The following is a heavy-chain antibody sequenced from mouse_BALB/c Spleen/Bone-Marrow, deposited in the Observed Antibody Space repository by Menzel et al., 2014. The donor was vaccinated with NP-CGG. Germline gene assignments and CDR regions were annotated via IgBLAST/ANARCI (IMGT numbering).Heavy chain of an antibody. Sequence: EVKLEESGGGLVQPGGSMKLSCVAPGFTFSSYWMSWVRQSPEKGLEWVAEIRLKSDNYATHYAESVKGKFTISRDDSKSRLYLQMNSLRAEDTGIYYCTVTGAAWFAYWGQGTLVTVSA. CDR3: TVTGAAWFAY. CDR2: IRLKSDNYAT. J-gene: IGHJ3*01. CDR1: GFTFSSYW. D-gene: IGHD4-1*01. V-gene: IGHV6-6*02.